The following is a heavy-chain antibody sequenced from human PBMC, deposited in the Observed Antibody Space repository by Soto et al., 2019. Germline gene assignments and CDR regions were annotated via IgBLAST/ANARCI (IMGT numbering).Heavy chain of an antibody. V-gene: IGHV2-5*02. CDR3: AHRRIAMTQNWFDP. Sequence: QITLKESGPTLVKPTQTLTLTCTFSGFSLSASGVGVGWIRQPPGKALEWLALIFWDDDKPYSPSLKSRLTITKDTSKKHVVLTMTNMDPADTATYYCAHRRIAMTQNWFDPWGQGTLVTVSS. CDR2: IFWDDDK. D-gene: IGHD6-13*01. J-gene: IGHJ5*02. CDR1: GFSLSASGVG.